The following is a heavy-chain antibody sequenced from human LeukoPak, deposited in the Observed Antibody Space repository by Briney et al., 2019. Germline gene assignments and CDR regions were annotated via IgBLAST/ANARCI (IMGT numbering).Heavy chain of an antibody. D-gene: IGHD3-10*01. CDR2: IIPILGTA. J-gene: IGHJ4*02. CDR1: GGTFSSYA. CDR3: ARDPATLWFGERARYYFDY. Sequence: ASVKVSCKASGGTFSSYAISWVRQAPGQGLEWMGGIIPILGTANYAQKFQGRVTITADKSTSTAYMELSSLRSDDTAVYYCARDPATLWFGERARYYFDYWGQGTLVTVSS. V-gene: IGHV1-69*10.